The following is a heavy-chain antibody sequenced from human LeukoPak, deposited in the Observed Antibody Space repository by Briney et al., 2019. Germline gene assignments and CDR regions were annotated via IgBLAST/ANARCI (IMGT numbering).Heavy chain of an antibody. CDR3: ARVAPAASAAPPRNWFDP. D-gene: IGHD2-2*01. Sequence: ASVKVSCKASGGTFSSYAISWVRQAPGQGLEWMGGIIPIFGAANYAQKFQGRVTITADESTSTAYMELSSLRSEDTAVYYCARVAPAASAAPPRNWFDPWGQGTLVTVSS. CDR2: IIPIFGAA. CDR1: GGTFSSYA. J-gene: IGHJ5*02. V-gene: IGHV1-69*13.